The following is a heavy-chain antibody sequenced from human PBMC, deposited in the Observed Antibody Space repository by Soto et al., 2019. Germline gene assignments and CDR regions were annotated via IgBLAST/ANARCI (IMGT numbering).Heavy chain of an antibody. CDR2: ISSSSSYI. V-gene: IGHV3-21*01. J-gene: IGHJ5*01. Sequence: GSLRLSCAASGFTFSSYSMNWVRQAPGKGLEWVSSISSSSSYIYYADSVKGRFTISRDNAKNSLYLQMNSLRAEDTAVYYCARGKISTTTYTSFDSWGQGTLVTVSS. CDR3: ARGKISTTTYTSFDS. CDR1: GFTFSSYS. D-gene: IGHD1-26*01.